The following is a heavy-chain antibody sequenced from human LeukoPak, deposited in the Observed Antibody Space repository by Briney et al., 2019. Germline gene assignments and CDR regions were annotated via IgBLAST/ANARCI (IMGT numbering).Heavy chain of an antibody. CDR1: GGSISSYY. V-gene: IGHV4-59*12. J-gene: IGHJ4*02. CDR2: IYYSGST. D-gene: IGHD3-10*01. Sequence: SETLSLTCTVSGGSISSYYWSWIRQPPGKGLEWIGYIYYSGSTNYNPSLKSRVTMSLDTSKSQFSLKLNSVTAADTAVYFCAKEGMIRGVIDYWGQGALVTVSS. CDR3: AKEGMIRGVIDY.